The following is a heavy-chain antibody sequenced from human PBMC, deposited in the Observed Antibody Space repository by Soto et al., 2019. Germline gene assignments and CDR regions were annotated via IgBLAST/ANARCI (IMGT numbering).Heavy chain of an antibody. Sequence: QVQLQQWGAGLLKPSETLSLTCAVYGGSFSGYYWSWIRQPQVKGLECIGEINHSGSTNNNPSLKRHLTISVDKPKNQFSLKLSSVTAADTAVYYCARGGYCSSTSCYAGLGDYYYYGMDVWCKGTTVTVSS. V-gene: IGHV4-34*01. CDR2: INHSGST. CDR1: GGSFSGYY. D-gene: IGHD2-2*01. J-gene: IGHJ6*04. CDR3: ARGGYCSSTSCYAGLGDYYYYGMDV.